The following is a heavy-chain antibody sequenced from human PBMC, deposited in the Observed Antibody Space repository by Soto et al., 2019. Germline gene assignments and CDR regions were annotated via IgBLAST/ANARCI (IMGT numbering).Heavy chain of an antibody. CDR3: AKPPPGDGDAFDI. D-gene: IGHD7-27*01. CDR1: GFTFSSYA. J-gene: IGHJ3*02. V-gene: IGHV3-23*01. CDR2: ISGSGGST. Sequence: GESLKISCAASGFTFSSYAMSWVRQAPGKGLEWVSAISGSGGSTYYADSVKGRFTISRDNSKNTLYLQMNSLRAEDTAVYYCAKPPPGDGDAFDIWGQGTMVTVSS.